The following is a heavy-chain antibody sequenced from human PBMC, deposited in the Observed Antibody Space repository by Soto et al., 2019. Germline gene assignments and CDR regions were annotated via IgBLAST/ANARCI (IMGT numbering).Heavy chain of an antibody. V-gene: IGHV4-59*01. J-gene: IGHJ5*02. Sequence: SETLSLTCTVSGGSISSYYWSWIRQPPGKGLEWIGYIYYIGSTNYNPSLKSRVTISVDTSKNQFSLKLSSVTAADTAVYYCARGLRRQLLNWFDHWGQGTPVTVYS. CDR3: ARGLRRQLLNWFDH. CDR2: IYYIGST. CDR1: GGSISSYY. D-gene: IGHD2-2*01.